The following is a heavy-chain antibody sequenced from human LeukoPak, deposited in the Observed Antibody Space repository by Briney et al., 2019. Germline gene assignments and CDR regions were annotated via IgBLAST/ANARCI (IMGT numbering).Heavy chain of an antibody. Sequence: ASVKVSCKASGGTFSSYAISWVRQAPGQGLEWMGGIIPIFGTVNYAQKFQGRVTITADESTSTAYMELSSLRSEDTAVYYCARELTYYDFWSGYLSFDYWGQGTLVTVSS. D-gene: IGHD3-3*01. CDR2: IIPIFGTV. CDR1: GGTFSSYA. V-gene: IGHV1-69*13. J-gene: IGHJ4*02. CDR3: ARELTYYDFWSGYLSFDY.